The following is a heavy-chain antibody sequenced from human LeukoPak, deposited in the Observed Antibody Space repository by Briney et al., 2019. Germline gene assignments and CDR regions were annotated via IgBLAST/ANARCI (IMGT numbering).Heavy chain of an antibody. J-gene: IGHJ4*02. CDR3: AGDPATNYYDSSGYYSGHDY. Sequence: ASVKVSRKASGYTFTGYYMHWVRQAPGQGLEWMGWINPNSGGTNYAQKFQGRVTMTRDTSISTAYMELSRLRSDDTAVYYCAGDPATNYYDSSGYYSGHDYWGQGTLVTVSS. V-gene: IGHV1-2*02. D-gene: IGHD3-22*01. CDR2: INPNSGGT. CDR1: GYTFTGYY.